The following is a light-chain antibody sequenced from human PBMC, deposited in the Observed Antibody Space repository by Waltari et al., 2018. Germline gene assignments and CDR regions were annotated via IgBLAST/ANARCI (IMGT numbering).Light chain of an antibody. V-gene: IGKV3-20*01. CDR1: QSVSSSY. J-gene: IGKJ5*01. CDR3: QQYGSSPST. CDR2: CAS. Sequence: EIEFTQSPGTLSFSPGDRATLSCRASQSVSSSYLAWYQQKPGQAPRLLIYCASSRATGIPDRFSGSGSGTDFTLTISRLEPEDFAVYYCQQYGSSPSTFGQGTRLEIK.